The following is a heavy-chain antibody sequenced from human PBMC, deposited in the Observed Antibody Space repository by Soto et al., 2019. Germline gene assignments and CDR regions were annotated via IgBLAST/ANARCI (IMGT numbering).Heavy chain of an antibody. CDR2: INPSGGST. D-gene: IGHD3-16*01. J-gene: IGHJ6*02. CDR3: ARDMDGGFLRLGSSPYYYYGMDV. CDR1: GYTFTSYY. V-gene: IGHV1-46*01. Sequence: ASVKVSCKASGYTFTSYYMHWVRQAPGQGLEWMGIINPSGGSTSYAQKFQGRVTMTRDTSTSTVYMELSSLRSEDTAVYYCARDMDGGFLRLGSSPYYYYGMDVWGQGTTVTV.